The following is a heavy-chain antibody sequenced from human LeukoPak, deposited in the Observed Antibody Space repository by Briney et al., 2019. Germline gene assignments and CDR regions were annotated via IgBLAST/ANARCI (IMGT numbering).Heavy chain of an antibody. J-gene: IGHJ6*03. CDR1: GYTFTSYG. CDR3: ARDRVDDFWSGYYRYYYYYMDV. D-gene: IGHD3-3*01. V-gene: IGHV1-69*05. CDR2: IIPIFGTA. Sequence: ASVKVSCKASGYTFTSYGISWVRQAPGQGLEWMGGIIPIFGTANYAQKFQGRVTITTDESTSTAYMELSSLRSEDTAVYYCARDRVDDFWSGYYRYYYYYMDVWGKGTTVTVSS.